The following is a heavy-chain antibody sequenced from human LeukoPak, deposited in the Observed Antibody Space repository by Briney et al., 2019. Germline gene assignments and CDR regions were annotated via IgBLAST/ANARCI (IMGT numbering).Heavy chain of an antibody. Sequence: PGGSLRLSCAASGFTFSSYSMNWVRQAPGKGLEWVSYISSSSSSTIYYADSVKGRFTISRDNAKNSLYLQMNSLRAEDTAVYYCARVRRDAIYDYLDYWGQGTLVTVSS. CDR2: ISSSSSSTI. J-gene: IGHJ4*02. D-gene: IGHD2/OR15-2a*01. CDR1: GFTFSSYS. CDR3: ARVRRDAIYDYLDY. V-gene: IGHV3-48*01.